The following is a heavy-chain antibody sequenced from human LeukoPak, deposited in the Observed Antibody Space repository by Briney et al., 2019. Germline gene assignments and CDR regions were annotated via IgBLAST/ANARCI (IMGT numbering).Heavy chain of an antibody. J-gene: IGHJ4*02. CDR3: ATRTTYGNPL. CDR1: GGSISSNDW. CDR2: ISRGGSL. D-gene: IGHD4-11*01. V-gene: IGHV4-4*02. Sequence: SGTLSLTCTVSGGSISSNDWWTWVHQPPGKGLEWIGEISRGGSLNYKPSLKSRVTISLDNSENQLSLTLNSVTAADTAVYYCATRTTYGNPLWGQGTLVTVSS.